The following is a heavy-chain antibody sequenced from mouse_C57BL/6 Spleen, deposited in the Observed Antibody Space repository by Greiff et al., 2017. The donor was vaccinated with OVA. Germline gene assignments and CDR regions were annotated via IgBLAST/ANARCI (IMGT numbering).Heavy chain of an antibody. CDR1: GYTFTSYG. CDR2: IYPRSGNT. D-gene: IGHD1-1*01. J-gene: IGHJ4*01. V-gene: IGHV1-81*01. Sequence: QVQLKQSGAELARPGASVKLSCKASGYTFTSYGISWVKQRTGQGLEWIGEIYPRSGNTYYNEKFKGKATLTADKSSSTAYMELRSLTSEDSAVYFCATYYGSSPMDYWGQGTSVTVSS. CDR3: ATYYGSSPMDY.